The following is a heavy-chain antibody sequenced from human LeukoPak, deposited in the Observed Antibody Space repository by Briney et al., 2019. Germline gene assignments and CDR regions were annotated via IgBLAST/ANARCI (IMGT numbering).Heavy chain of an antibody. CDR2: INTDGRTT. D-gene: IGHD3-9*01. CDR1: GFTFSSNW. J-gene: IGHJ4*02. V-gene: IGHV3-74*01. Sequence: PGGSLRLSCAASGFTFSSNWMHWVRQAPGKGLVWVSHINTDGRTTIYADSVKGRFTISRDNSKNTLYLQMNSLRAEDTAVYYCAKASLDIILTGHFFDYWGQGTLVTVSS. CDR3: AKASLDIILTGHFFDY.